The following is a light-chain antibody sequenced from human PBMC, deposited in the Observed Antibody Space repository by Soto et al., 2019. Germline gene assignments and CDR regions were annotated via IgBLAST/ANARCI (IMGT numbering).Light chain of an antibody. Sequence: EIVMTQSPATLSVSPGERATLSCRASQSVSSNLVWYQQKPGQAPRLLIYGASTRATGIPARFSGSGSGTEFTLTISSLPAQDFAVYYCQQYGISGTFGPAPKVDIK. CDR3: QQYGISGT. CDR1: QSVSSN. J-gene: IGKJ1*01. CDR2: GAS. V-gene: IGKV3-15*01.